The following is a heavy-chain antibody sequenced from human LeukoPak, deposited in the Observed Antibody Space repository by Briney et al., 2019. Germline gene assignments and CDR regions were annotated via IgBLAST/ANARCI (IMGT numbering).Heavy chain of an antibody. CDR1: RFTFSNYW. V-gene: IGHV3-7*01. CDR2: IKQDGSEK. D-gene: IGHD5-18*01. J-gene: IGHJ5*02. Sequence: GGSLRLSCATSRFTFSNYWMSWVRQAPGKGLEWVANIKQDGSEKYYVDSVKGRFTISRDNSKNTLYLQMNSLRAEDTAVYYCAREYRGYSYGYRWFDPWGQGTLVTVSS. CDR3: AREYRGYSYGYRWFDP.